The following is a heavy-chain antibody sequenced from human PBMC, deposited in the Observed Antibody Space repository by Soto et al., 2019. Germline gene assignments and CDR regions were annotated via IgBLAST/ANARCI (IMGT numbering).Heavy chain of an antibody. D-gene: IGHD2-15*01. CDR1: GFTFTSSA. J-gene: IGHJ3*02. Sequence: SVKVSCKASGFTFTSSAVQWVRQARGQRLEWIGWIVVGSGNTNYTQKFQERVTITRDMSTSTAYMELSSLRSEDTAVYYCAARGYCSGGSCYFGSAFDIWGQGTMVTVSS. V-gene: IGHV1-58*01. CDR2: IVVGSGNT. CDR3: AARGYCSGGSCYFGSAFDI.